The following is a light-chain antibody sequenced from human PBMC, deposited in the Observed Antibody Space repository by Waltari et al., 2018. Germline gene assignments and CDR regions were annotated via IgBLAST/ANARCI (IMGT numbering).Light chain of an antibody. V-gene: IGKV1-5*03. CDR2: KAS. CDR3: QQYENYWT. J-gene: IGKJ1*01. Sequence: DIQMTQSASTLSASVGERVAITCRASQRITNWLAWYQQKPGKAPKLLIYKASNVESGVPSRFSGSGSETEFTHTISSLQPDDCATYYCQQYENYWTVGQGTKVEIK. CDR1: QRITNW.